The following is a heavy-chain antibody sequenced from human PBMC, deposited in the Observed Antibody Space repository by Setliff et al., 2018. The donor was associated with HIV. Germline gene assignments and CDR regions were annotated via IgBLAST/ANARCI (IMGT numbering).Heavy chain of an antibody. CDR1: GFTFTGYY. D-gene: IGHD5-12*01. CDR3: ARVGRNFVATMSADYYYYMDV. CDR2: INPNSGGT. V-gene: IGHV1-2*02. J-gene: IGHJ6*03. Sequence: ASVKVSCKGGFTFTGYYMHWVRQAPGQGLEWMGWINPNSGGTNYAQKFQGRVTMTRDTSISTAYMELSRLRSDDTAVYYCARVGRNFVATMSADYYYYMDVWGKGTTVTVSS.